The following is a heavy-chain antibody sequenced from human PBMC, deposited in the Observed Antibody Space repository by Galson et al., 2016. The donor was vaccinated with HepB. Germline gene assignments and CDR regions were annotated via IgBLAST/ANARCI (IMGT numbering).Heavy chain of an antibody. J-gene: IGHJ4*02. CDR1: GFTFSTFW. V-gene: IGHV3-7*03. D-gene: IGHD6-13*01. CDR2: IKQDGSGK. Sequence: LRLSCAASGFTFSTFWMTRVRQAPGKGLEGVANIKQDGSGKYYVDSVKGRFTISRDNAKNSVYLQMNSLRGDDTAVYYCMSYSDAWYSGFWGQGTLVTVSS. CDR3: MSYSDAWYSGF.